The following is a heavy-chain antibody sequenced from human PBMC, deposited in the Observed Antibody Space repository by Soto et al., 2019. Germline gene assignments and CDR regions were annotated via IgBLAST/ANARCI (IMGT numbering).Heavy chain of an antibody. CDR1: GGTFSNYP. V-gene: IGHV1-69*12. CDR3: ARADHSWLRLRYFNL. CDR2: IIPIFGTV. Sequence: QVQLVQSGAEVKKPGSSVKVSCKASGGTFSNYPISWVRQAPGQGLEWRGGIIPIFGTVNYAQKIQGRVTMTADEATSTAYMELSSLRTEDTGVNSGARADHSWLRLRYFNLWGRGALVGVSS. J-gene: IGHJ2*01. D-gene: IGHD5-12*01.